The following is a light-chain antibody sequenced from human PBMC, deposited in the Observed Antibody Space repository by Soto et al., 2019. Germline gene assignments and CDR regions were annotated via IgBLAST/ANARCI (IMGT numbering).Light chain of an antibody. Sequence: DVLLTQSPSTLSASIGDRVTITCRASQTINNWLAWYQQKPGKAPKLLIHKTSTLESGVPSSFSGNGSGTEFTLTISSLQPDDVATYYGQQYKTTFGRGTKVDI. CDR1: QTINNW. V-gene: IGKV1-5*03. CDR2: KTS. CDR3: QQYKTT. J-gene: IGKJ3*01.